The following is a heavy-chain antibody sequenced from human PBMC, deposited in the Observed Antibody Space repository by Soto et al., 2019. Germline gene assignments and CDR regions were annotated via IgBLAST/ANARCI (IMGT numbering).Heavy chain of an antibody. CDR1: GGLFSSFA. D-gene: IGHD3-10*02. CDR3: ARGGGPYVWFNEF. V-gene: IGHV1-69*01. Sequence: QVQLVQSGPEVKKPGSSVKVSCKDSGGLFSSFAISWVRQAPGQGLEWLGGINPVFGTTNYAVKFQDRVTITADESTHTAYMELTSVRSGDTAVYYCARGGGPYVWFNEFWGQGTLVTVSS. CDR2: INPVFGTT. J-gene: IGHJ4*02.